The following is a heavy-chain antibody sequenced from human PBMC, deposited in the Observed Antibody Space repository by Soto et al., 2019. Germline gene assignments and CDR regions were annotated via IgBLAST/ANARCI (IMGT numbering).Heavy chain of an antibody. J-gene: IGHJ6*02. V-gene: IGHV3-30*18. Sequence: QVQLVESGGGVVQPGRSLRLSCAVSGFTFSSYAMHWVRQAPGRGLEWVAIMSADGSNEYYADTVKGRFNIFRDNSKNKLYLPINSLSTADTAVYYCAKNHHASGDYYGLDFWGQGTPVTVSS. CDR2: MSADGSNE. CDR3: AKNHHASGDYYGLDF. CDR1: GFTFSSYA. D-gene: IGHD1-26*01.